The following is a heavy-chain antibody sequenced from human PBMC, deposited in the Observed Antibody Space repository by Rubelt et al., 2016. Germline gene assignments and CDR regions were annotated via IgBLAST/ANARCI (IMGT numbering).Heavy chain of an antibody. D-gene: IGHD6-19*01. CDR1: GGSFSGYY. Sequence: QVQLQQWGAGLLKPSETLSLTCAVYGGSFSGYYWSWIRQPPGKGLEWIGEINHSGSTNYNPSLKSRVTISVDTSKNQLSRKLSSVTAADTAVYDCASGSSEWLMDAFDIWGQGTMVTVSS. CDR2: INHSGST. J-gene: IGHJ3*02. CDR3: ASGSSEWLMDAFDI. V-gene: IGHV4-34*01.